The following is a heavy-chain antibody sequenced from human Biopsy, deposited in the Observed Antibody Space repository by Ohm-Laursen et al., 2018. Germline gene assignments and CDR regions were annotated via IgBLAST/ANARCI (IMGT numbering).Heavy chain of an antibody. CDR3: ALQSVAQMKNFDY. D-gene: IGHD6-19*01. J-gene: IGHJ4*02. V-gene: IGHV1-2*02. CDR2: ISPKSGGT. CDR1: GYNFTGYY. Sequence: SSVKVSCKTSGYNFTGYYIHWVRQAPGQGLEWMGWISPKSGGTNYAQKFQGNITMTKNTSMSTAYMEMSRLRSDDTAVYYCALQSVAQMKNFDYWGQGTLVTVSS.